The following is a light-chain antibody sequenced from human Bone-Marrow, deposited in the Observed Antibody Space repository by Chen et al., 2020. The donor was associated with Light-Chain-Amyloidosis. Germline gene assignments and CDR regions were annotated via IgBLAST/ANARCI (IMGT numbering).Light chain of an antibody. CDR3: QQYGDTPYT. Sequence: EIVMMQSPATLSVSPGERATLSCRTSQSVSSNLSWYQQKPGQAPRLLIYGAYTRATGIPDRFRGSGSGTDFTLAISRLEPEGFAVYHCQQYGDTPYTFGQGTKLEIK. J-gene: IGKJ2*01. V-gene: IGKV3D-15*02. CDR2: GAY. CDR1: QSVSSN.